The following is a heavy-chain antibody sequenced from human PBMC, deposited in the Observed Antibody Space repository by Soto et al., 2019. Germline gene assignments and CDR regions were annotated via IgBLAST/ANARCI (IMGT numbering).Heavy chain of an antibody. CDR3: ARHPAGYCTTGVCSHYYNYYMAV. CDR1: GYSFTSYW. J-gene: IGHJ6*03. D-gene: IGHD2-8*01. CDR2: IYPGDSDT. V-gene: IGHV5-51*01. Sequence: GESLKICCKGSGYSFTSYWIGWVRQMPGKGLEWMGIIYPGDSDTRYSPSFQGQVTISADKSIRTAYLQWSSLKASDTAMYYCARHPAGYCTTGVCSHYYNYYMAVWGKGTTVTVS.